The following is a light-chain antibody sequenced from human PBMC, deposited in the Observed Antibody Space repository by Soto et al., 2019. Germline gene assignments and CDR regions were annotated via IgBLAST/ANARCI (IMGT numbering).Light chain of an antibody. CDR3: SSYGGSNNLV. V-gene: IGLV2-8*01. Sequence: QSALTQPPSASGSPGQSVTISCTGTSSDVGGYDSVSWYQHHPGTAPKVMIYDVTKRPSGVPDRFSGSKSGNTASLTVSGLQAEDEADYYCSSYGGSNNLVFGGGTKVTVL. CDR1: SSDVGGYDS. CDR2: DVT. J-gene: IGLJ2*01.